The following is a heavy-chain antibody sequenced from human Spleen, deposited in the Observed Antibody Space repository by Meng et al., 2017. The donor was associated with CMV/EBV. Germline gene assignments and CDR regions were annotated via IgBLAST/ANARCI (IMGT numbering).Heavy chain of an antibody. CDR2: IFYSGST. V-gene: IGHV4-39*01. CDR1: GGSISSSSYY. J-gene: IGHJ4*02. Sequence: SETLSLTCTVSGGSISSSSYYWGWIRQSPGKGLEWIGSIFYSGSTHYNPSLKSRVTISVDTSKNQFSLKLSSVTAADTAVYYCARARFDYWGQGTLVTVSS. CDR3: ARARFDY.